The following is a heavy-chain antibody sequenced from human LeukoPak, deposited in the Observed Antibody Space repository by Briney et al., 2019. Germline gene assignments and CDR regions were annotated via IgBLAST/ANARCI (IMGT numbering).Heavy chain of an antibody. Sequence: GRSLRLSCAASGFTFDDYAMHWVRQAPGKGLEWVSGISWNSGSIGYADSVKGRFTISRDNAKNSLYLQMNSLRAEDMALYYCAKTPGNELVPADYFDYWGQGTLVTVSS. J-gene: IGHJ4*02. CDR2: ISWNSGSI. V-gene: IGHV3-9*03. CDR3: AKTPGNELVPADYFDY. D-gene: IGHD6-13*01. CDR1: GFTFDDYA.